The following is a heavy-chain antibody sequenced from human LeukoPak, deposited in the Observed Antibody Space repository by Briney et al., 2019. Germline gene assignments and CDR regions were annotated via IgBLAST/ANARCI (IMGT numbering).Heavy chain of an antibody. J-gene: IGHJ4*02. CDR3: ATDPSGNDILASN. CDR2: FDPEDGET. CDR1: GYTLTELS. D-gene: IGHD3-9*01. V-gene: IGHV1-24*01. Sequence: RASVKVSCKVSGYTLTELSMHWVRQAPGKGLEWTGGFDPEDGETIYAQKFQGRVTMTEDTSTDTAYMELSSLRSEDTAVYYCATDPSGNDILASNWGQGTLVTVSS.